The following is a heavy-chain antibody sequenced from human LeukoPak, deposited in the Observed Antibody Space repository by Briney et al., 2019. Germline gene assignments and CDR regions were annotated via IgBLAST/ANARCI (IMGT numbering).Heavy chain of an antibody. V-gene: IGHV3-30*02. CDR2: IRYDGSNK. D-gene: IGHD6-6*01. Sequence: GGSLRLSCAASGFTFSSYGMHWVRQAPGKGLEWVACIRYDGSNKYYADSVKGRFTISRDNSKNTLYLQMNSLRAEDTAVYYCAKDFGPSGIAAPDYWGQGTLVTVSS. CDR3: AKDFGPSGIAAPDY. CDR1: GFTFSSYG. J-gene: IGHJ4*02.